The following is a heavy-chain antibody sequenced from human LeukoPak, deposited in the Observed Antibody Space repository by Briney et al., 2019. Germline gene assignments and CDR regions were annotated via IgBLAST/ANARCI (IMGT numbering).Heavy chain of an antibody. CDR1: GYTFTKYL. D-gene: IGHD2-21*01. J-gene: IGHJ5*02. Sequence: ASVKVSCKTSGYTFTKYLIHWVRQAPGQGLEWMGTINPSGDCTNYAQRFQGRVTLTEDTSTSSVYMELSSLTSEDTAVYYCARPSYCVFDNCGYWLDPWGPGTLITVSS. V-gene: IGHV1-46*01. CDR2: INPSGDCT. CDR3: ARPSYCVFDNCGYWLDP.